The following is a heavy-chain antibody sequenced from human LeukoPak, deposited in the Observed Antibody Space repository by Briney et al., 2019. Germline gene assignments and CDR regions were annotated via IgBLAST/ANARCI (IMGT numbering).Heavy chain of an antibody. CDR3: ARDHRYAFDN. CDR2: IGIRSGNT. J-gene: IGHJ4*01. CDR1: GLNFINYR. V-gene: IGHV3-48*01. D-gene: IGHD5-12*01. Sequence: GGSLRLSCAASGLNFINYRMNWVSQAPGKGMEWVSYIGIRSGNTKYADSVKGRYTISRERARNSLYLQMNSLRVEDTAVYYCARDHRYAFDNWGHGTLVTVSS.